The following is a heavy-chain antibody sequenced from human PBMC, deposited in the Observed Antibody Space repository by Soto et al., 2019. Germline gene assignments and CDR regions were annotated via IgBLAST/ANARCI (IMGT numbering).Heavy chain of an antibody. CDR2: INHSGST. J-gene: IGHJ4*02. CDR3: ARGHYGGWYHKFDY. Sequence: PSETLSLTCAVYGGSFSGYYCSWIRQPPGKGLEWIGEINHSGSTNYNPSLKSRVTISVDTSKNQFSLKLSSVTAADTAVYYCARGHYGGWYHKFDYWGQGTLVTVSS. D-gene: IGHD6-19*01. V-gene: IGHV4-34*01. CDR1: GGSFSGYY.